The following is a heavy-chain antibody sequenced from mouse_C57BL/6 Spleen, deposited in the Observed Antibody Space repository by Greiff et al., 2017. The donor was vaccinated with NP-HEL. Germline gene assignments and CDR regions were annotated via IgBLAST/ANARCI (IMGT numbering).Heavy chain of an antibody. CDR1: GFTFSSYA. J-gene: IGHJ4*01. Sequence: DVKLVESGGGLVKPGGSLKLSCAASGFTFSSYAMSWVRQTPEKRLEWVATISDGGSYTYYPDNVKGRFTISRDNAKNNLYLQMSHLKSEDTAMYYCARDFYDYGGYYYAMDYWGQGTSVTVSS. V-gene: IGHV5-4*01. CDR2: ISDGGSYT. D-gene: IGHD2-4*01. CDR3: ARDFYDYGGYYYAMDY.